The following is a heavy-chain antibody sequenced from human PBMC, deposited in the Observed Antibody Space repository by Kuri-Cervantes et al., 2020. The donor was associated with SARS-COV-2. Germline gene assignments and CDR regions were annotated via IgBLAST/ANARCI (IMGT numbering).Heavy chain of an antibody. CDR1: GFTFSSYG. D-gene: IGHD6-19*01. V-gene: IGHV3-33*08. Sequence: GGSLRLSCAASGFTFSSYGMHWVRQAPGKGLEWVAVIWYDGSNKYYADSVKGRFTISRDNSKNTLYLQMNSLRAGDTAVYYCARNAVAGTYYYYMDVWGKGTTVTVSS. J-gene: IGHJ6*03. CDR2: IWYDGSNK. CDR3: ARNAVAGTYYYYMDV.